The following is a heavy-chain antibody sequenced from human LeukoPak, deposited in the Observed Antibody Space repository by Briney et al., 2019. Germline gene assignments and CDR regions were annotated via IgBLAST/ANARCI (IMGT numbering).Heavy chain of an antibody. CDR3: AREDVDTAMVYFDY. CDR2: ISWNSGSI. Sequence: GRSLRLSCAASGFTFDDYAIHWVRQAPGKGLEWVSGISWNSGSIGYADSVKGRFTISRDNAKNSLYLQMNSLRAEDTALYYCAREDVDTAMVYFDYWGQGTLVTVSS. CDR1: GFTFDDYA. D-gene: IGHD5-18*01. V-gene: IGHV3-9*01. J-gene: IGHJ4*02.